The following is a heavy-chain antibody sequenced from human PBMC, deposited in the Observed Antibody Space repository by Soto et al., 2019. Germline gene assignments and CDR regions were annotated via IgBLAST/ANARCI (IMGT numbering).Heavy chain of an antibody. CDR1: GDSVSGGDSY. D-gene: IGHD3-22*01. CDR2: TSFSGYT. Sequence: QVQLQESGPGLVKPSQALSLTCTVSGDSVSGGDSYWSWIRQPPGRALEWIGYTSFSGYTSYTPSLKSRVTISVDISKSHFSLRLTSVTAADTAIYYCVRGGNPYHYATSGPGTFDKWGQGTLVSVSS. V-gene: IGHV4-30-4*01. CDR3: VRGGNPYHYATSGPGTFDK. J-gene: IGHJ4*02.